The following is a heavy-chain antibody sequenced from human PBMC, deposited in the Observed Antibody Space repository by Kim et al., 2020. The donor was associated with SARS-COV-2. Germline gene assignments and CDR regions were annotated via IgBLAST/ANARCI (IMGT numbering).Heavy chain of an antibody. V-gene: IGHV1-69*13. CDR2: IIPIFGTA. CDR1: GGTFSSYA. J-gene: IGHJ4*02. CDR3: ARGFHDSSGYYNSPFDY. D-gene: IGHD3-22*01. Sequence: SVKVSCKASGGTFSSYAISWVRQAPGQGLEWMGGIIPIFGTANYAQKFQGRVTITADESTSTAYMELSSLRSEDTAVYYCARGFHDSSGYYNSPFDYWGQGTLVTVSS.